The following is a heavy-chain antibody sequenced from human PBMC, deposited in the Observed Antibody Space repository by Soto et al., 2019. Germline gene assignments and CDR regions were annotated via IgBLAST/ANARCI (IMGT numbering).Heavy chain of an antibody. CDR2: INPDNGNT. Sequence: QVQLVQSGAEVKKPGASVKISCKASGYTFTRYTMNWVRQAPGQRLEWMGWINPDNGNTKSSQKFQDRVIITRDTAASTAYMDLSSQGSEVTAVYYCARGIATGQLDPWGQGTLVTVSS. CDR3: ARGIATGQLDP. D-gene: IGHD2-15*01. V-gene: IGHV1-3*01. J-gene: IGHJ5*02. CDR1: GYTFTRYT.